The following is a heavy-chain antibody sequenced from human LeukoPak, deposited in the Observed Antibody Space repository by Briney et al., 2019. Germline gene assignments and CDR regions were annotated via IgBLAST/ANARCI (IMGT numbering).Heavy chain of an antibody. D-gene: IGHD3-22*01. J-gene: IGHJ3*02. Sequence: GGSLRLSCAASGFTFSSYEMNWVRQAPGKGLEWVSYISSSGSSTYYADSVKGRFTISRDSAKNSLYLQMNSLRAEDTAVYYCARDVHYYDSSGYYPDAFDIWGQGTMVTVSS. CDR2: ISSSGSST. CDR1: GFTFSSYE. CDR3: ARDVHYYDSSGYYPDAFDI. V-gene: IGHV3-48*03.